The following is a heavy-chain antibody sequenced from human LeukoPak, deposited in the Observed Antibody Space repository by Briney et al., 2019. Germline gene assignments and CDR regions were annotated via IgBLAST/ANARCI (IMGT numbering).Heavy chain of an antibody. CDR1: GFSFSSSD. V-gene: IGHV3-30*02. CDR2: IRYDGSKT. D-gene: IGHD1-26*01. J-gene: IGHJ4*02. Sequence: GGSLRLSCAASGFSFSSSDMHWVRQAPGKGLEWVASIRYDGSKTYYGESVKGRFTISRDNSENTLSVQMSGLGLEDTAVYFCARSSRYSGSAFDYWGQGILVTVSS. CDR3: ARSSRYSGSAFDY.